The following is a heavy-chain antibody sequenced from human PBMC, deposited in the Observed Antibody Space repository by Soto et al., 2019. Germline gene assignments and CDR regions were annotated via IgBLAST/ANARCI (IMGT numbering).Heavy chain of an antibody. CDR3: ARGVIESVAFDI. J-gene: IGHJ3*02. Sequence: QPGGSLRLSCAASGFTFSSYAMHWVRQAPGKGLEYVSAISSNGGSTYYANSVKGRFTISRDNSKNTLYLQMGSLRAEDMAVYYCARGVIESVAFDIWGQGTMVTVSS. CDR1: GFTFSSYA. CDR2: ISSNGGST. D-gene: IGHD2-21*01. V-gene: IGHV3-64*01.